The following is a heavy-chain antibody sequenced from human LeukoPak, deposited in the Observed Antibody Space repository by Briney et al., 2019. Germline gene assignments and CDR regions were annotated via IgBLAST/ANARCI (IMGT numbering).Heavy chain of an antibody. V-gene: IGHV3-48*03. CDR1: GFNFSSYE. Sequence: GGSLRLSCAASGFNFSSYEMNWVRQAPGKGLEWVSYISSSGSTIYYADSVKGRFTISRDNAKNSLYLQMNSLRAEDTAVYYCAELGITMIGGVWGKGTTVTISS. CDR2: ISSSGSTI. D-gene: IGHD3-10*02. CDR3: AELGITMIGGV. J-gene: IGHJ6*04.